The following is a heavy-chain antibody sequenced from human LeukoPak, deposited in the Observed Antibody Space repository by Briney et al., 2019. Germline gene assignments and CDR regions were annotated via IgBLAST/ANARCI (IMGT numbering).Heavy chain of an antibody. D-gene: IGHD2-2*01. V-gene: IGHV4-34*01. J-gene: IGHJ3*02. Sequence: SETLSLTCAVYGGSFSGYYWSWIRQPPGKGLEWIGEINHSGSTNYNPSLKSRVTISVDTSKNQFSLKLSSVTAADTAVYYCAKGVYVSSTPAEIWGQGTMVTVSS. CDR3: AKGVYVSSTPAEI. CDR1: GGSFSGYY. CDR2: INHSGST.